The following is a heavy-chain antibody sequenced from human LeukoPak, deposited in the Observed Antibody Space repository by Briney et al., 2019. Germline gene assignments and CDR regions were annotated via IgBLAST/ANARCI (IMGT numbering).Heavy chain of an antibody. CDR3: TRVQAGRSGLMDV. CDR1: GFTLSGYW. Sequence: GGSLRLSCAASGFTLSGYWMHWVRQVPGKGLVWVSRIDANGGGTTYADSVKGRFAISRDNAKNTLYLQMSRLRIEDTAVYYCTRVQAGRSGLMDVWGRGTTVTVSS. D-gene: IGHD2-8*02. J-gene: IGHJ6*02. CDR2: IDANGGGT. V-gene: IGHV3-74*01.